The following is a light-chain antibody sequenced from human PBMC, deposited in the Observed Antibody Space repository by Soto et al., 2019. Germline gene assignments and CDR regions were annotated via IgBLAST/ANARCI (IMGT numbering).Light chain of an antibody. CDR2: DAS. J-gene: IGKJ4*01. CDR1: QSVSSY. CDR3: QQRSNWPPLT. Sequence: EIVLTQSPATLSLSPGERATLSCRASQSVSSYLAWYQQKPGQAPRLLIYDASNRATSIPARFSGSGSGTDFTLTTSSLEPEDFAVYYCQQRSNWPPLTFGGGTKVEIK. V-gene: IGKV3-11*01.